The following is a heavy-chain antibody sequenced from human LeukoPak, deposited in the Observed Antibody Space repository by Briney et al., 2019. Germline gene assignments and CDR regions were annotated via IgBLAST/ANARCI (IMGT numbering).Heavy chain of an antibody. V-gene: IGHV1-69*05. CDR1: GGIFSSYA. CDR2: IIPIFGTA. CDR3: ARVGGYCSGGSCYWLDY. J-gene: IGHJ4*02. D-gene: IGHD2-15*01. Sequence: GASVKVSCKASGGIFSSYAISWVRQAPGQGLEWMGGIIPIFGTANYAQKFQGRVTITTDESTSTAYMELSSLRSEDTAVYCCARVGGYCSGGSCYWLDYWGQGTLVTVSS.